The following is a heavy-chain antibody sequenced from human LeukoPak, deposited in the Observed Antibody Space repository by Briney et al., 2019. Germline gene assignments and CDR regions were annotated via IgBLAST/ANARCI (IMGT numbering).Heavy chain of an antibody. CDR1: GGSISSRSHY. CDR3: ARHHDDFWSGYYFDY. CDR2: IYYSGST. J-gene: IGHJ4*02. V-gene: IGHV4-61*05. D-gene: IGHD3-3*01. Sequence: SETLSPTCSVSGGSISSRSHYWGWIRQPPGKGLEWIGYIYYSGSTNYNPSLKSRVTISVDTSKNQFSLKLSSVTAADTAVYYCARHHDDFWSGYYFDYWGQGTLVTVSS.